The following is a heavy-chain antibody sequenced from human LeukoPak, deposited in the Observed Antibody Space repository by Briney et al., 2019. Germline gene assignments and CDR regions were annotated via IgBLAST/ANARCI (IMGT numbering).Heavy chain of an antibody. CDR1: GGSISSYY. CDR3: ARDGYSDSSGYDYPPSV. Sequence: SETLSLTCTVSGGSISSYYWSWVRQPPGKGLEWIGYMSYSGSSSYNPSLRSRITISVDASKKQFSLKLSSVTAADTAVYYCARDGYSDSSGYDYPPSVWGQGTLVTVSS. CDR2: MSYSGSS. J-gene: IGHJ4*02. D-gene: IGHD3-22*01. V-gene: IGHV4-59*01.